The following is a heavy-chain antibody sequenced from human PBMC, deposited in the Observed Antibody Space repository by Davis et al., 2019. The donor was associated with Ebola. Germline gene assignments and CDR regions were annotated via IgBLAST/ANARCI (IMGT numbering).Heavy chain of an antibody. Sequence: ASVKVSCKASGYTFINYGISWVRQAPGQGLEWMGWISGYNGNTNYAQKLQGRVTMTTDTSTSTAYMELRSLRSDDTAVYYCARENVKAAAVDYWGQGTLVTVSS. V-gene: IGHV1-18*04. D-gene: IGHD6-13*01. CDR3: ARENVKAAAVDY. CDR1: GYTFINYG. CDR2: ISGYNGNT. J-gene: IGHJ4*02.